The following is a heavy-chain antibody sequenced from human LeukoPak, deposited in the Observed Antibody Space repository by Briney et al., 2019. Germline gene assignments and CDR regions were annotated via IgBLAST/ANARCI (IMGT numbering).Heavy chain of an antibody. CDR2: ISGSGGST. V-gene: IGHV3-23*01. Sequence: GGSLRLSCAASGFTFSNSWMHWVRQAPGKGLEWVSAISGSGGSTYYADSVKGRFTISRDNSKNTLYLRMNSLRAEDTAVYYCAKDTYYYDSSGYYLTPFDYWGQGTLVTVSS. CDR3: AKDTYYYDSSGYYLTPFDY. CDR1: GFTFSNSW. J-gene: IGHJ4*02. D-gene: IGHD3-22*01.